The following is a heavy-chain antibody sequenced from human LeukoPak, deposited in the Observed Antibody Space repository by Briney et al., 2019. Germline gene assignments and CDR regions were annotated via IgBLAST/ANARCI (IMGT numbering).Heavy chain of an antibody. CDR1: GFTFSSYA. CDR3: AKDGIGYSRGFDY. CDR2: ISGSGGST. J-gene: IGHJ4*02. V-gene: IGHV3-23*01. D-gene: IGHD2-15*01. Sequence: PGGSLRLPCAASGFTFSSYAMSWVRQAPGKGLGWVSAISGSGGSTYYADSVKGRFTISRDNSKNTLYLQMNSLRAEDTAVYYCAKDGIGYSRGFDYWGQGTLVTVSS.